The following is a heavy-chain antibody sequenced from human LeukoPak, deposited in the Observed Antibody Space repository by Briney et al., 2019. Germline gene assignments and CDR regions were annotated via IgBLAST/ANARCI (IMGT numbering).Heavy chain of an antibody. CDR1: GGSVSSYY. J-gene: IGHJ5*02. V-gene: IGHV4-59*02. Sequence: SETLSLTCTVSGGSVSSYYWSWMRQPPGKGLEWIGCIYYSGSTNYDPSLKSRVTISLDTSKNQFSLKLTSVTAADTAVYYCARDRSGLNWFDPWGQGTLVTVSS. CDR2: IYYSGST. CDR3: ARDRSGLNWFDP. D-gene: IGHD3-22*01.